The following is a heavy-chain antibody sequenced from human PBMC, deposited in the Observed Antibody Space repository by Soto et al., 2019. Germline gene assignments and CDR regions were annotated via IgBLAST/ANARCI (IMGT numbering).Heavy chain of an antibody. D-gene: IGHD3-16*02. V-gene: IGHV3-30*03. CDR1: GFTFSSYG. CDR3: ARALPYDYVWGSYRHAPAAFDI. J-gene: IGHJ3*02. Sequence: QVQLVESGGGVVQPGRSLRLSCAASGFTFSSYGMHWVRQAPGKGLEWVAVISYDGSNKYYADSVKGRFTISRDNAKNSLYLQMNSLRAEDTAVYYCARALPYDYVWGSYRHAPAAFDIWGQGTMVTVSS. CDR2: ISYDGSNK.